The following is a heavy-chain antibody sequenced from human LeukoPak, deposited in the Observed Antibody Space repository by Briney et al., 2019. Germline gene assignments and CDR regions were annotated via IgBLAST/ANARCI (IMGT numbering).Heavy chain of an antibody. D-gene: IGHD3-3*01. J-gene: IGHJ6*03. V-gene: IGHV4-59*11. Sequence: SETLSLTCTVSGGSISSHYWSWIRQPPGEGLEWIGYIYYSGSTNYNPSLKSRVTISVDTSKNQFSLKLSSVTAADTAVYYCAREGTSYYDFWSGYYTRTRYYYMDVWGKGTTVTVSS. CDR1: GGSISSHY. CDR3: AREGTSYYDFWSGYYTRTRYYYMDV. CDR2: IYYSGST.